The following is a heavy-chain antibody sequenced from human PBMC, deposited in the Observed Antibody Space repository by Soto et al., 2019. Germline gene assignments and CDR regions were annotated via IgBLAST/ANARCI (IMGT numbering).Heavy chain of an antibody. D-gene: IGHD3-10*01. CDR3: AKSPSVVLAPSSLGGNNWFDP. Sequence: PGGSLRLSCAASGLTFNNYAMNWVRQSPEKGLEWVSAISGSGASTYYADSVKGRFTISRDNSKNTLFLQMNSLRAEDTAVYFCAKSPSVVLAPSSLGGNNWFDPWGQGTPVTVSS. CDR2: ISGSGAST. J-gene: IGHJ5*02. CDR1: GLTFNNYA. V-gene: IGHV3-23*01.